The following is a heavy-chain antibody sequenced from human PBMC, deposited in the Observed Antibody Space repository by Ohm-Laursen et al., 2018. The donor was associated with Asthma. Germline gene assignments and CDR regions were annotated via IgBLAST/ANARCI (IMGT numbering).Heavy chain of an antibody. D-gene: IGHD1-1*01. CDR2: LFPDGRRT. V-gene: IGHV3-74*01. Sequence: SLRLSCAASGFSLSDYFLHWVRQGPGEGLVWISHLFPDGRRTNYADSVKGRFIISRDDAQNTVYLQMNSLRVDDTAVYYCARGNLEGLLWGQGTLVTVSS. CDR1: GFSLSDYF. CDR3: ARGNLEGLL. J-gene: IGHJ4*02.